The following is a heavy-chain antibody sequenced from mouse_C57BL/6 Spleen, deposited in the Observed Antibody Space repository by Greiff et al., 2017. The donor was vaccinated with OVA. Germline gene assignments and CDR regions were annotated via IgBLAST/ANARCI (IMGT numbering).Heavy chain of an antibody. CDR3: ARMGTTVVATDYYAMDY. Sequence: VQLQQSGAELARPGASVKMSCKASGYTFTSYTMHWVKQRPGQGLEWIGYINPSSGYTKYNQKFKDKATLTADKSSSTAYMQLSSLTSEDSAVYYCARMGTTVVATDYYAMDYWGQGTSVTVSS. J-gene: IGHJ4*01. D-gene: IGHD1-1*01. V-gene: IGHV1-4*01. CDR2: INPSSGYT. CDR1: GYTFTSYT.